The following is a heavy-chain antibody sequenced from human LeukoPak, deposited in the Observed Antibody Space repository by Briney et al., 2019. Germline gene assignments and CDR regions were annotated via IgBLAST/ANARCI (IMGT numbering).Heavy chain of an antibody. CDR3: AREVSGDPWYNWFDP. V-gene: IGHV3-23*01. D-gene: IGHD4-17*01. Sequence: GGSLRLSCAASEFTFSSYAMSWVRQAPGKGLEWVSAISGSGGSTNYADSVKGRFTISRDNSKNTLYLQMNSLRAEDTAVYYCAREVSGDPWYNWFDPWGQGTLVTVSS. CDR2: ISGSGGST. J-gene: IGHJ5*02. CDR1: EFTFSSYA.